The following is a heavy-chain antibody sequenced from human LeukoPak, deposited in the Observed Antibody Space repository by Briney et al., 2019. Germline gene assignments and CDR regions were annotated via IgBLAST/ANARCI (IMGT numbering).Heavy chain of an antibody. CDR2: IIPIFGTA. CDR1: GGTFISYA. D-gene: IGHD3-22*01. V-gene: IGHV1-69*13. Sequence: GASVKVSCKASGGTFISYAISWVRQAPGQGLEWMGGIIPIFGTANYAQKFQGRVTITADESTGTAYMELSSLRSEDTAVYYCARDLYYDSSGPSYYGMDVWGQGTTVTVSS. CDR3: ARDLYYDSSGPSYYGMDV. J-gene: IGHJ6*02.